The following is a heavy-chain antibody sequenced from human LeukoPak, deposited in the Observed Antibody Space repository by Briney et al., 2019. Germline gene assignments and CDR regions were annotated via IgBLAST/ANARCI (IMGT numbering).Heavy chain of an antibody. CDR2: FDPEDGET. J-gene: IGHJ4*02. CDR3: ATARHLGTPVY. V-gene: IGHV1-24*01. CDR1: GYTFTSYG. D-gene: IGHD1-14*01. Sequence: ASVKVSCKASGYTFTSYGISWVRQAPGQGLGWMGGFDPEDGETIYAQKFQGRVTMTEDTSTDTAYMELSSLRSEDTAVYYCATARHLGTPVYWGQGTLVTVSS.